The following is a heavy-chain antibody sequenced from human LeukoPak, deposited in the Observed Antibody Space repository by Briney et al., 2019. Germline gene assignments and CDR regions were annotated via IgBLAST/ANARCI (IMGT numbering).Heavy chain of an antibody. CDR1: GGSISSSSYY. J-gene: IGHJ3*02. D-gene: IGHD1-26*01. Sequence: SETLSLTCTVSGGSISSSSYYWGWIRQPPGKGLEWIGSIYYSGSTYYNPSLKSRVTISVDTSKNQFSLKLSSVTAADTAVYYCAKDRIVENHELYQETHLDAFDIWGQGTMVTVSS. V-gene: IGHV4-39*02. CDR2: IYYSGST. CDR3: AKDRIVENHELYQETHLDAFDI.